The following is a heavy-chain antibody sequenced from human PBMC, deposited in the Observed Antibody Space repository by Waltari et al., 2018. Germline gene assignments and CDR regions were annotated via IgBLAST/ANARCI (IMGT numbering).Heavy chain of an antibody. CDR1: GGSISSGSYY. J-gene: IGHJ4*02. D-gene: IGHD1-1*01. V-gene: IGHV4-61*09. CDR3: ARGGPYDWRDFDY. CDR2: IYTSGST. Sequence: QVQLQESGPGLVKPSQTLSLTCTVSGGSISSGSYYWSWIRQPAGKRLEWIGYIYTSGSTNYNPSLKSRVTISVDTSKNQFSLKLSSVTAADTAVYYCARGGPYDWRDFDYWGQGTLVTVSS.